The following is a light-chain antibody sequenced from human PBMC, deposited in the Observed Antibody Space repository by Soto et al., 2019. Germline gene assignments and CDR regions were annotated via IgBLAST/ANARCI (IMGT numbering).Light chain of an antibody. CDR1: QGIIDY. J-gene: IGKJ1*01. Sequence: DIRMTQSPSSLSASVGDTVTITCRASQGIIDYLAWYQQRPGKAPNLLIYAASTLQIGVPSRFSGSGAGTDFTLTISSLQPEDAATYYCQKYDSAPQTFGPGTKVEIK. CDR2: AAS. V-gene: IGKV1-27*01. CDR3: QKYDSAPQT.